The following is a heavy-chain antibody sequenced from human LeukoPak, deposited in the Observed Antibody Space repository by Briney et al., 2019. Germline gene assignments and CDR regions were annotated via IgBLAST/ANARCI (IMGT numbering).Heavy chain of an antibody. Sequence: GGSLRLSCAASGFTFSSYWMSWVRQAPGKGLEWVANIKQDGSEKYYVDSVKGRFTISRDNAKNSLYLQMNCLRAEDTAVYYCARGPIGHLRVYYFDYWGQGTLVTVSS. J-gene: IGHJ4*02. CDR2: IKQDGSEK. V-gene: IGHV3-7*01. D-gene: IGHD2-21*01. CDR1: GFTFSSYW. CDR3: ARGPIGHLRVYYFDY.